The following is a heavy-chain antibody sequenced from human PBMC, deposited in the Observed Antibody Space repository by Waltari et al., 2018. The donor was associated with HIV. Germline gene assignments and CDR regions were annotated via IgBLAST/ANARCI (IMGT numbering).Heavy chain of an antibody. CDR2: ITGSGDT. Sequence: EVHLLASGGGLVQPGGSLRLSCTASGFIFSNYVLTWVRQAPRKGLEWVSSITGSGDTYYADSVKGRFTISRDNSKKTIYLQMNSLTVEDTAIYYCATKNIGADWGQGTLVTVSS. CDR1: GFIFSNYV. J-gene: IGHJ1*01. V-gene: IGHV3-23*01. D-gene: IGHD3-10*01. CDR3: ATKNIGAD.